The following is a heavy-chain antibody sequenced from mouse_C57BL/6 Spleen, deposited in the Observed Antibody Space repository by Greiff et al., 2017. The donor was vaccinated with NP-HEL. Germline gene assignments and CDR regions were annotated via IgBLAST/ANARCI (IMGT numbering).Heavy chain of an antibody. Sequence: VQLQQSGPELVKPGASVKISCKASGYAFSSSWMNWVKQRPGKGLEWIGRIYPGDGDTNYNGKFKGKATLTADKSSSTAYMQLSSLTSEDSAVYFCASSQGAWFAYWGQGTLVTVSA. CDR1: GYAFSSSW. CDR3: ASSQGAWFAY. J-gene: IGHJ3*01. CDR2: IYPGDGDT. V-gene: IGHV1-82*01.